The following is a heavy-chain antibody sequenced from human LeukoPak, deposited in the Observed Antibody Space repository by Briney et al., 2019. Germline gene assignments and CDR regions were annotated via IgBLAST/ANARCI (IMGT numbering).Heavy chain of an antibody. D-gene: IGHD3-22*01. Sequence: SVQVSCTASVGTFTIYAISWVRQAPGQGLEWMGGIIPIFGTAKYAQKFQGRVTITTDESTSTAYLELSRLRSEDTAVYYCARDDYYYDSSGPSYYYYYFMDVWGKGTTVTVSS. J-gene: IGHJ6*03. V-gene: IGHV1-69*05. CDR3: ARDDYYYDSSGPSYYYYYFMDV. CDR2: IIPIFGTA. CDR1: VGTFTIYA.